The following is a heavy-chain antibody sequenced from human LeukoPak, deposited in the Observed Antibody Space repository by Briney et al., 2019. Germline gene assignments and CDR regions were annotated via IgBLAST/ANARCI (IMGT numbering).Heavy chain of an antibody. V-gene: IGHV3-23*01. Sequence: GGSLRLSCEASGFTFSSYAMSWVRQAPGKGLEWVAALVAGGGSTYYADSVKGRLTISRDNSKNTLYLQMNGLRAEDTAVYYCAKDASYYYYYMDVWGNGTTVTVS. CDR2: LVAGGGST. CDR1: GFTFSSYA. J-gene: IGHJ6*03. CDR3: AKDASYYYYYMDV.